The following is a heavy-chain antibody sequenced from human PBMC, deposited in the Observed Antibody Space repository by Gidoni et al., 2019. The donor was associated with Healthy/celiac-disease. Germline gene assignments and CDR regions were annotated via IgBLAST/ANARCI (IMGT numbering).Heavy chain of an antibody. CDR1: GGTFSSYA. CDR2: IIPIFGTA. CDR3: ARDPDGSQYSSSWYGY. J-gene: IGHJ4*02. Sequence: QVQLVQSGAEVKKPGSSVKVSCNASGGTFSSYAISWVRQAPGQGLEWMGGIIPIFGTANYAQKFQGRVTITADKSTSTAYMELSSLRSEDTAVYYCARDPDGSQYSSSWYGYWGQGTLVTVSS. D-gene: IGHD6-13*01. V-gene: IGHV1-69*06.